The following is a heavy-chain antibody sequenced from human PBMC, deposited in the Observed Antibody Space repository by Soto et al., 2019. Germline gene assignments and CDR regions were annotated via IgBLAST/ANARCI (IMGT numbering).Heavy chain of an antibody. Sequence: QVHLVQSGAEGKKPGASVKVSCKGPGYTFTSYGITWVRQAPGQGLEWMGWISAHNGNTDYAQRLQGRVTVTRDTSTSTAYMKLRSLRSDDTGVYYCARGRYGDYWGQGALVTVSS. CDR3: ARGRYGDY. CDR1: GYTFTSYG. CDR2: ISAHNGNT. D-gene: IGHD1-1*01. J-gene: IGHJ4*02. V-gene: IGHV1-18*01.